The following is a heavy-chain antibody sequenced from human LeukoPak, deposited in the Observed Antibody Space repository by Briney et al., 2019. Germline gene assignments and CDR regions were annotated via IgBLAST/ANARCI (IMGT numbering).Heavy chain of an antibody. CDR2: ISWNRGTI. Sequence: PGGSLRLSCAASGFTFSSYGMHWVRQAPGKGLEWVSGISWNRGTIRYADSVKGRFTISRDNAKNSLYLQMNSLRPEDTALYYCGKDKGPNYYYGMDVWGQGTTVTVSS. D-gene: IGHD2-8*01. V-gene: IGHV3-9*01. CDR3: GKDKGPNYYYGMDV. CDR1: GFTFSSYG. J-gene: IGHJ6*02.